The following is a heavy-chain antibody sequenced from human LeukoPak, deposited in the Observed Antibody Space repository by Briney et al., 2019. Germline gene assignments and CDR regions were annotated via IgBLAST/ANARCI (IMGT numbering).Heavy chain of an antibody. CDR3: ARGLSGSYYSYFDY. J-gene: IGHJ4*02. V-gene: IGHV3-23*01. D-gene: IGHD1-26*01. CDR1: GFTFSSYA. CDR2: ITAGGSTT. Sequence: GGSLRLSCAASGFTFSSYAMNWVRQAPGKGLEWVSYITAGGSTTYYAGSVEGRFTISRDNSKNSLYLQMNSLRAEDTALYYCARGLSGSYYSYFDYWGQGTLVTVSS.